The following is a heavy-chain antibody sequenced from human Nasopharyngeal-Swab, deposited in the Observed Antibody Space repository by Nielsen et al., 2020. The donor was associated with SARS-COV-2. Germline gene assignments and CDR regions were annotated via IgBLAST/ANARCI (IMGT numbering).Heavy chain of an antibody. D-gene: IGHD2/OR15-2a*01. J-gene: IGHJ3*01. Sequence: ASVKVSCKASGYTFTSLGINWVRQAPGQGLEWMGWINTNTGSPTYAQGFTARFVLSLDTSVTTAYLEISSLEAEDTAVYFCARTNSPYAYDLWGQGTMVTVSS. CDR3: ARTNSPYAYDL. CDR1: GYTFTSLG. CDR2: INTNTGSP. V-gene: IGHV7-4-1*02.